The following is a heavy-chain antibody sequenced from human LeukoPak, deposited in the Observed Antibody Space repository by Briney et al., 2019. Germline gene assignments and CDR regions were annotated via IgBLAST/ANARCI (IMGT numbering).Heavy chain of an antibody. Sequence: QSGGSLRLSCTVSGFTVSSNSMSWVRQAPGKGLEWVSFIFSSTHYSDSVKGRFTISRDNSKNTLYLQMNSLRAADTAVYYCARDKGTSYLSSFDYWGQGTLVTVSS. CDR2: IFSST. CDR3: ARDKGTSYLSSFDY. D-gene: IGHD6-6*01. CDR1: GFTVSSNS. J-gene: IGHJ4*02. V-gene: IGHV3-66*03.